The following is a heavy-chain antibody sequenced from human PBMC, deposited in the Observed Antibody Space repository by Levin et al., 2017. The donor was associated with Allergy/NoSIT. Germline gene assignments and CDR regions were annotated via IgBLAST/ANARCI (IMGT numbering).Heavy chain of an antibody. V-gene: IGHV3-30-3*01. J-gene: IGHJ4*02. CDR2: ISYDGSNK. D-gene: IGHD7-27*01. Sequence: GGSLRLSCAASGFTFSSYAMHWVRQAPGKGLEWVAVISYDGSNKYYADSVKGRFTISRDNSKNTLYLQMNSLRAEDTAVYYCARGAAGNWGLDYWGQGTLVTVSS. CDR1: GFTFSSYA. CDR3: ARGAAGNWGLDY.